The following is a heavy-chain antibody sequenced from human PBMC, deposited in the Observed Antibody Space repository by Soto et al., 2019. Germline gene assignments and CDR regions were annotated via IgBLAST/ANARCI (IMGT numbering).Heavy chain of an antibody. V-gene: IGHV1-18*01. Sequence: QVQLVQSGDEVKKPGASVKVSCKASGYIFVNYGIAWVRQAPGQGLEWMGWISPYTGNTHSATKFQGRLTMTTDTSTSTAYMDLGSLTSDDTAVYYCVMVDNYVTPTPQDVWGPGTTVTVSS. D-gene: IGHD3-16*01. CDR1: GYIFVNYG. J-gene: IGHJ6*02. CDR2: ISPYTGNT. CDR3: VMVDNYVTPTPQDV.